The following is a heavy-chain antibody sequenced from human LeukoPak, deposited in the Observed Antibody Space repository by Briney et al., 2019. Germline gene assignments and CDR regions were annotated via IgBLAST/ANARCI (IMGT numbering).Heavy chain of an antibody. D-gene: IGHD1-26*01. CDR1: GFTFSSYS. V-gene: IGHV3-48*04. CDR3: ARDFRSYSDY. Sequence: GGSLRLSCAASGFTFSSYSMNWVRQAPGKGLEWVSYISSSSSTIYYADSVKGRFTISRDNAKNSLYLQMNSLRAEDTAVYYCARDFRSYSDYWGQGTLVTVSS. CDR2: ISSSSSTI. J-gene: IGHJ4*02.